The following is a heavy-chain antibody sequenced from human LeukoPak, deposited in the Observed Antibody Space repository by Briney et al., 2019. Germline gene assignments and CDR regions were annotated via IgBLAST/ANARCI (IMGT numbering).Heavy chain of an antibody. CDR1: GGSISSSSYY. V-gene: IGHV4-39*01. CDR3: ASGEDPDSSHGFYYYYYMDV. D-gene: IGHD6-13*01. CDR2: IYYSGST. Sequence: SETLSLTCTVSGGSISSSSYYWGWIRQPPGKGLEWIGSIYYSGSTYYNPSLKSRVTISVDTSKNQFSLKLSSVTAADTAVYYCASGEDPDSSHGFYYYYYMDVWGKGTTVTVSS. J-gene: IGHJ6*03.